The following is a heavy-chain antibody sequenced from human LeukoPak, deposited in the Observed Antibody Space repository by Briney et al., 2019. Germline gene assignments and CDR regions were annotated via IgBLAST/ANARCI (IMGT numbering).Heavy chain of an antibody. CDR1: GYSISSGYY. V-gene: IGHV4-38-2*02. Sequence: SSETLSLTCTVSGYSISSGYYWGWIRQPPGKGLEWIGSIYHSGSTYYNPSLKSRVTISVDRSKNQFSLKLSSVTAADTAVYYCARVDILTGYLIDPWGQGTLVTVSS. CDR2: IYHSGST. CDR3: ARVDILTGYLIDP. D-gene: IGHD3-9*01. J-gene: IGHJ5*02.